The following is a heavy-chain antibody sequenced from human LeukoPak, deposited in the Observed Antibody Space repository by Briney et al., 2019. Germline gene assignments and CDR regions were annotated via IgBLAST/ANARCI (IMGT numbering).Heavy chain of an antibody. CDR1: GFTFSSYA. CDR2: ISYDGSNK. V-gene: IGHV3-30*04. D-gene: IGHD3-10*01. J-gene: IGHJ4*02. Sequence: GGSLRLSCAASGFTFSSYAMHWVRQAPGKGLEWVAVISYDGSNKYYADSVKGRFTISRDNSKNTLYLQMNSLRAEDTAVYYCAKRFPRSRGSGTNYFDYWGQGTLVTVSS. CDR3: AKRFPRSRGSGTNYFDY.